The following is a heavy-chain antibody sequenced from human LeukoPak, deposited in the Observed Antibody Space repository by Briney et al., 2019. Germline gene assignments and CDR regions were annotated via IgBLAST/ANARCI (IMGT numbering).Heavy chain of an antibody. V-gene: IGHV3-53*01. CDR2: IYSGGST. CDR1: GFTVSSNY. Sequence: GGSLRLSCAASGFTVSSNYMSWVRQAPGKGLEWVSVIYSGGSTYYADSVKGRFTISRDNSKNSLYLQMNSLRAEDTAVYYCARVSGRGYSYGYGGFDYWGQGTLVTVSS. CDR3: ARVSGRGYSYGYGGFDY. J-gene: IGHJ4*02. D-gene: IGHD5-18*01.